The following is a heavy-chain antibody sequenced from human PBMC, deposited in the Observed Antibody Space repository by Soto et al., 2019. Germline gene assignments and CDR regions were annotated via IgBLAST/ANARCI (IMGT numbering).Heavy chain of an antibody. V-gene: IGHV1-46*01. Sequence: ASVKVSCKASGYTFTSYYMHWVRQAPGQGLEWMGIINPSGGSTSYAQKIQGRVTMTRDTSTSTVYMELSSLRSEDTAVYYCAREDIPAAPYYYYYGMDVWGQGTTVTVSS. CDR3: AREDIPAAPYYYYYGMDV. CDR1: GYTFTSYY. J-gene: IGHJ6*02. D-gene: IGHD2-2*01. CDR2: INPSGGST.